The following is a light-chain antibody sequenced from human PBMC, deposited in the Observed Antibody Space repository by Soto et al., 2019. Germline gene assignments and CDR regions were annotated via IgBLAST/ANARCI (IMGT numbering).Light chain of an antibody. CDR3: QSYDSSLSGHVI. J-gene: IGLJ2*01. CDR1: SSNIGAGYD. CDR2: DNN. V-gene: IGLV1-40*01. Sequence: QSVLTQPPSVSGAPGQRVTISCTGSSSNIGAGYDVHWYQQLPGTAPKLLIYDNNHRPSGVPDRFSGSKSGTSASLAITGLQAEDEADYYCQSYDSSLSGHVIFGGGTKLTAL.